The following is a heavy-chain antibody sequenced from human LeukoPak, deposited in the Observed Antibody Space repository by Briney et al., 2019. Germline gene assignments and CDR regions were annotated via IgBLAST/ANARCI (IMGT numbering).Heavy chain of an antibody. D-gene: IGHD6-19*01. V-gene: IGHV1-69*13. CDR1: GGTFSSYA. J-gene: IGHJ4*02. CDR3: ARGGSGWYGRYFDY. CDR2: IIPIFGTA. Sequence: GASVKVSCKASGGTFSSYAISWVRQAPGQGLEWMGGIIPIFGTANYAQKFQGRVTITADESTSTAYMELSSLGSEDTAVYYYARGGSGWYGRYFDYWGQGTLVTVSS.